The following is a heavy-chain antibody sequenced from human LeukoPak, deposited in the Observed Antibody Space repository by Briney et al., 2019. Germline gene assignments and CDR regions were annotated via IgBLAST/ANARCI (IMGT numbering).Heavy chain of an antibody. D-gene: IGHD4-17*01. CDR3: ARDPDYGDFDY. Sequence: SQTLSLTCTVSGSSISSGSYYWSWIRQPAGKGLEWIGRIYTSGSTNYNPSLKSRVTISVDTSKNQFSLKLSSVTAADTAVYYCARDPDYGDFDYWGQGTLVTVSS. CDR2: IYTSGST. J-gene: IGHJ4*02. V-gene: IGHV4-61*02. CDR1: GSSISSGSYY.